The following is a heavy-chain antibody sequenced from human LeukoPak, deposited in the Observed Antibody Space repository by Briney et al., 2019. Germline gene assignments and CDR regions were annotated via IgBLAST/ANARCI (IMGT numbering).Heavy chain of an antibody. Sequence: ASVKVSCKASGYTFTNYYMHWVRQAPGQGLEWMGIINPSGGGTSYAQKFQGRLTMTRDTSTTTVYMELSSLRSEDTAMYYCAREIGPRQLHLWGSAFDYRGQGTLVTVSS. CDR3: AREIGPRQLHLWGSAFDY. D-gene: IGHD5-18*01. V-gene: IGHV1-46*01. CDR2: INPSGGGT. CDR1: GYTFTNYY. J-gene: IGHJ4*02.